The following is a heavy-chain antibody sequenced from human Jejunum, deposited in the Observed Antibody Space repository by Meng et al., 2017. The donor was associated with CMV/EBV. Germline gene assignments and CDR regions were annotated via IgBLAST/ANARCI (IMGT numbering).Heavy chain of an antibody. J-gene: IGHJ4*02. V-gene: IGHV1-2*06. CDR2: INPNNGGA. CDR1: GYTFTSYD. CDR3: ARDLSGYYSFVDY. Sequence: QVQLVQSGAEVKKPVASVKVSCKASGYTFTSYDINWVRQGTGQGLEWMGRINPNNGGANYAQQFQGRVTMTTDTSISTAYMELSRLRSDDTAVYYCARDLSGYYSFVDYWGQGTLVTVSS. D-gene: IGHD3-22*01.